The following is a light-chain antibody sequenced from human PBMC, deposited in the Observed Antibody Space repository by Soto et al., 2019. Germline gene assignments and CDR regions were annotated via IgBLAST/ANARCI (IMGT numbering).Light chain of an antibody. CDR1: SGHSSYA. J-gene: IGLJ2*01. CDR2: LNSDGSH. V-gene: IGLV4-69*01. CDR3: QTWGTGIV. Sequence: QLVLTQSPSASASLGASVKLTCTLSSGHSSYAIAWHQQQPDKGPRYLMKLNSDGSHSKGDGIPARFSGSSSGAERYLTVSSLQYEDEADYYCQTWGTGIVFGGGTKLTVL.